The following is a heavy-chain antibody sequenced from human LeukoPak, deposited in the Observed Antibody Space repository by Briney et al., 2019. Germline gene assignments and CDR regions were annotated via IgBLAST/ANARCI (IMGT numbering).Heavy chain of an antibody. V-gene: IGHV3-7*03. Sequence: GGSLRLSCAASGFTFSRSTMAWVRQAPGKGLEWLANIKEDGYGKHYGDSVKGRFTISRDNAQNSLYLQMNSLRAEDTAVYYCAKDLASSRRYFDWLLFEDWFDPWGQGTLVTVSS. CDR1: GFTFSRST. D-gene: IGHD3-9*01. CDR2: IKEDGYGK. J-gene: IGHJ5*02. CDR3: AKDLASSRRYFDWLLFEDWFDP.